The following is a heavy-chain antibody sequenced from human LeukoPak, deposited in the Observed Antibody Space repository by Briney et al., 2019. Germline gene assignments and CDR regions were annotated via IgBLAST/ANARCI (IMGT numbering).Heavy chain of an antibody. D-gene: IGHD4-17*01. CDR3: ARDPTTVTKGFDV. CDR1: DDSFSTHY. CDR2: ISSIGST. J-gene: IGHJ3*01. V-gene: IGHV4-59*11. Sequence: PSETLSLTCSVSDDSFSTHYWTWIRHPPGKGLGWIGYISSIGSTNYNPSLKSRVTITVDTSKKQFSLKITSVTAADTAVYYCARDPTTVTKGFDVWGQGTMVTVSS.